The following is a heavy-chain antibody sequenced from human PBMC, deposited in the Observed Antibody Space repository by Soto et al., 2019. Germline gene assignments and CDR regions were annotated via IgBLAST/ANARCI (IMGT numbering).Heavy chain of an antibody. J-gene: IGHJ4*02. CDR2: INAGNGRE. Sequence: QVQLEQSGAEVKKPGASVKVSCKTSGYTFTSYTLHWVRQAPGQGLEWMGWINAGNGREKSSQRFQDRVSLSTDKSATTAYMELRSLRSEDTAVYYCARGGGWVGEASFDSWGQGTQVTVSS. V-gene: IGHV1-3*01. D-gene: IGHD3-10*01. CDR1: GYTFTSYT. CDR3: ARGGGWVGEASFDS.